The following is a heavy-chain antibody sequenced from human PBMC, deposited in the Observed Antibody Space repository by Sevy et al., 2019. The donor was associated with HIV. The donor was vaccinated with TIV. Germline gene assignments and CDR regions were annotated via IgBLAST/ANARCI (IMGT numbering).Heavy chain of an antibody. CDR1: GFTLSPYS. V-gene: IGHV3-48*02. D-gene: IGHD5-12*01. J-gene: IGHJ6*02. Sequence: GGSLRLSCAASGFTLSPYSMEWVRQAPGKGLEWVSHISSSSNIIYYADSVKGRFTVSRDNAKNSLYLRMDSLRDEATAVYYCARDATRVGKSNYYYGMDVWGQGTTVTVSS. CDR2: ISSSSNII. CDR3: ARDATRVGKSNYYYGMDV.